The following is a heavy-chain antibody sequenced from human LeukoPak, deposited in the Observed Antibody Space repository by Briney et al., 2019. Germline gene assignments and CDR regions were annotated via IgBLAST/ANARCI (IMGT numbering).Heavy chain of an antibody. J-gene: IGHJ6*03. CDR3: AKADFWNGYPYSYYMDV. Sequence: ASLKVSCKASGYTFTSYDIHWVRQAPGQGLEWMGWMHSNRGNTGYAQKFQGRVTVTRNTYISTAYMELSSLRSKHTAVYYCAKADFWNGYPYSYYMDVWGKGTTVTVSS. D-gene: IGHD3-3*01. V-gene: IGHV1-8*03. CDR1: GYTFTSYD. CDR2: MHSNRGNT.